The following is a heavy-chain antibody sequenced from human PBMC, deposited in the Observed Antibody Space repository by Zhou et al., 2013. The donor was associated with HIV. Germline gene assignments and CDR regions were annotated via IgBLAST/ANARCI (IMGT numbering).Heavy chain of an antibody. V-gene: IGHV1-69*05. CDR1: GGTFSSYA. Sequence: QVQLVQSGAEVKKPGSSVKVSCKASGGTFSSYAISWVRQAPGQGLEWMGGIIPIFGTANYAQKFQGRVTITTDESTSTAYMELSSLRSEDTAVYYCARVRYFDWLPPRRGYYMDVWGKGTTVTVSS. D-gene: IGHD3-9*01. CDR3: ARVRYFDWLPPRRGYYMDV. J-gene: IGHJ6*03. CDR2: IIPIFGTA.